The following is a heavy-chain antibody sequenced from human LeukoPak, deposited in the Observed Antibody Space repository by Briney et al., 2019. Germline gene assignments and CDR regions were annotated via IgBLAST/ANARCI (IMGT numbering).Heavy chain of an antibody. V-gene: IGHV3-21*01. CDR3: ARAVAGYYDAFDI. J-gene: IGHJ3*02. CDR1: GFTFSNYS. D-gene: IGHD6-19*01. CDR2: ISRSSSYI. Sequence: GGSLRLSCGASGFTFSNYSVNWVRQAPGKGLEWVSSISRSSSYIYHADSVKGRFTISRDNAKNSLYLQMNSLRAEDTAVYYCARAVAGYYDAFDIWGQGTMVTVSS.